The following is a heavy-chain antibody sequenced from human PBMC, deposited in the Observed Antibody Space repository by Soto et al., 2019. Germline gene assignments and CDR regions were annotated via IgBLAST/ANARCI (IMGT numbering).Heavy chain of an antibody. Sequence: PSETLSLTCTVSGGSISSGDYYWSWIRQPPGKGLEWIGYIYYSGSTYYNPSLKSRVTISVDTSKNQFSLKLSSVTAADTAVYYCARDVPYASSGQRNNWFDPWGQGTLVTVSS. V-gene: IGHV4-30-4*01. CDR1: GGSISSGDYY. D-gene: IGHD3-22*01. J-gene: IGHJ5*02. CDR3: ARDVPYASSGQRNNWFDP. CDR2: IYYSGST.